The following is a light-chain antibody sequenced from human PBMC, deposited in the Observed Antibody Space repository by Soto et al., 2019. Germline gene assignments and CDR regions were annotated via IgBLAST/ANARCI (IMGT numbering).Light chain of an antibody. CDR2: WAS. CDR1: QSVLYSSNNMNY. CDR3: QQYYSIPLT. Sequence: DIVMTQSPDSLAVSLGERATINCKSSQSVLYSSNNMNYLTWYQQKPGQPPKLLIYWASTWESGVPDRFSGSGSGTDFTLTISSLQAEDVAVYYCQQYYSIPLTFGGGTKVEIK. V-gene: IGKV4-1*01. J-gene: IGKJ4*01.